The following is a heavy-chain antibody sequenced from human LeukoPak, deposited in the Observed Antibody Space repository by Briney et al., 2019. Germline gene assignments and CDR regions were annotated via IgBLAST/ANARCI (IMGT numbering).Heavy chain of an antibody. V-gene: IGHV1-69*13. CDR1: GGTFSSYA. CDR3: ASSDYYYGSGSYWGGYYFDY. J-gene: IGHJ4*02. D-gene: IGHD3-10*01. Sequence: SVKVSCKASGGTFSSYAISWVRQAPGQGLEWMGGIIPIFGTANYAQKFQGRVTITADASTSTAYMELSSLRSEDTAVYYCASSDYYYGSGSYWGGYYFDYWGQGTLVTVSS. CDR2: IIPIFGTA.